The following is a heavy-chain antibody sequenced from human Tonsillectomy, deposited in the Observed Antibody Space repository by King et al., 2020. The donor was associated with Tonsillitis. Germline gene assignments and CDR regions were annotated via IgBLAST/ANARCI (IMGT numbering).Heavy chain of an antibody. D-gene: IGHD3-10*01. CDR2: IWYDGSNK. J-gene: IGHJ3*02. CDR1: GFTFSIYG. V-gene: IGHV3-33*08. Sequence: VLLVESGGGLVQPGGSLRLSCEASGFTFSIYGMHWVRQAPGKGLEWVAIIWYDGSNKYSADSVKGRFTISRDNAKDTLYLQMESLRAEDTAVYYCARGPGSGTHLSAFDIWGQGTVVTVSS. CDR3: ARGPGSGTHLSAFDI.